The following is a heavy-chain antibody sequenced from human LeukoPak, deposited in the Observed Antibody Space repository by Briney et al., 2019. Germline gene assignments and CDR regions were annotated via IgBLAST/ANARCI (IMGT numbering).Heavy chain of an antibody. CDR2: IYPGDSDT. V-gene: IGHV5-51*01. Sequence: GESLKISCKGSGYSFTSYWIGWVRQMPGKGLEWMGIIYPGDSDTRYSPSFQGQVTISADKSISTAYLQWSSLKASDTAMHYCARGGDYGSGSSDAFDIWGQGTMVTVSS. CDR3: ARGGDYGSGSSDAFDI. J-gene: IGHJ3*02. D-gene: IGHD3-10*01. CDR1: GYSFTSYW.